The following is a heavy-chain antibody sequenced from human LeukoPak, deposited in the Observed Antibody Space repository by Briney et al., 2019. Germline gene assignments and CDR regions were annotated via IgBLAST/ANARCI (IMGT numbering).Heavy chain of an antibody. CDR2: ISTSSSYI. V-gene: IGHV3-21*01. CDR3: ARDSDGVAGTTSYFQH. CDR1: GFTFSDYY. J-gene: IGHJ1*01. Sequence: PGGSLRLSCAASGFTFSDYYMNWVRQAPGKGLEWVSSISTSSSYIYYADSLEGRFTISRDNAKKSLYLQMNSLRAEDTAVYYCARDSDGVAGTTSYFQHWGQGTLVTVSS. D-gene: IGHD6-19*01.